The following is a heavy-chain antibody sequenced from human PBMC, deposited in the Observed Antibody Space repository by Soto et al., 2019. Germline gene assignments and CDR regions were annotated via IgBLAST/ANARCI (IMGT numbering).Heavy chain of an antibody. CDR2: IIPIFGTA. CDR3: ARSIVVVPAAIVAFDI. Sequence: QVQLVQSGAEVKKPGSSVKVSCKASGGTFSSYAISWVRQAPGQGLEWMGGIIPIFGTANYAQKFQGRVTITADESTSTGYMELGSLRSEDTAVYYCARSIVVVPAAIVAFDIWGQGTMVTVSS. D-gene: IGHD2-2*01. CDR1: GGTFSSYA. J-gene: IGHJ3*02. V-gene: IGHV1-69*01.